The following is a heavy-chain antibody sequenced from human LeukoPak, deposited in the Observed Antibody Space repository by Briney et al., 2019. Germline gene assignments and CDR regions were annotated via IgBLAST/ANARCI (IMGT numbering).Heavy chain of an antibody. CDR3: AKDLTDTAMAEGSSDY. CDR2: IRYDGSNK. D-gene: IGHD5-18*01. J-gene: IGHJ4*02. Sequence: GGSLRLSCAASGFTFSSYGMHWARQAPGKGLEWVAFIRYDGSNKYYADSVKGRFTISRDNSKNTLYLQMNSLRAEDTAVYYCAKDLTDTAMAEGSSDYWGQGTLVTVSS. V-gene: IGHV3-30*02. CDR1: GFTFSSYG.